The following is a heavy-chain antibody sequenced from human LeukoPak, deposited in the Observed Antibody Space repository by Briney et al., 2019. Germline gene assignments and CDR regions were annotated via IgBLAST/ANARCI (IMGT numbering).Heavy chain of an antibody. CDR3: TRGPAFDY. CDR2: IFYSGST. V-gene: IGHV4-59*01. CDR1: GGSMSSYY. J-gene: IGHJ4*02. Sequence: SETLSLTCTVSGGSMSSYYWSWIRQPPGKGLEWIGYIFYSGSTKYNPSLKSPVSISQDTSKNQFSLKLDSVTAADTAVYYCTRGPAFDYWGQGALVTVSS.